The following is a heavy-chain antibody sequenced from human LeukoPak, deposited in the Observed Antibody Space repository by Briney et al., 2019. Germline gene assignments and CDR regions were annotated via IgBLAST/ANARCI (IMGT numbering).Heavy chain of an antibody. CDR3: ARGVTRLTMTLRNSNFDY. CDR2: IYYSGST. J-gene: IGHJ4*02. Sequence: PSETLSLTCTVSGGSISSYYWSWIRQPPGKGLEWIGYIYYSGSTNYNPSLKSRVTISVDTSKNQFSLKLSSVTAADTAVYYCARGVTRLTMTLRNSNFDYWGQGTLVTVSS. CDR1: GGSISSYY. D-gene: IGHD4-23*01. V-gene: IGHV4-59*12.